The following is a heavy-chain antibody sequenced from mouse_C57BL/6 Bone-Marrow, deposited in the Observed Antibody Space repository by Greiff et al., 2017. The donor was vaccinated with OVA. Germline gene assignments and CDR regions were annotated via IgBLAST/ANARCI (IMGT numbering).Heavy chain of an antibody. J-gene: IGHJ2*01. CDR3: ARDHAPYAYYFDY. D-gene: IGHD1-1*01. V-gene: IGHV5-16*01. CDR2: INYDGSST. CDR1: GFTFSDYY. Sequence: DVKLVESEGGLVQPGSSMKLSCTASGFTFSDYYMAWVRQVPEKGLEWVANINYDGSSTYYLDSLKSRFIISRDNAKNILYLQMSSLKSEDTATYYCARDHAPYAYYFDYWGQGTTLTVSS.